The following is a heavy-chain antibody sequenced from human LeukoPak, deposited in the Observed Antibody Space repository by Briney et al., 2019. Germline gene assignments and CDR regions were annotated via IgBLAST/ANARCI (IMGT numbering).Heavy chain of an antibody. CDR1: GFTLNNAW. V-gene: IGHV3-15*01. J-gene: IGHJ1*01. D-gene: IGHD3-22*01. CDR3: TTDRYYDNSELQFQH. Sequence: GGSLRLSCAASGFTLNNAWMSWVRQAPGKGLEWLGRIKRETDGGTIDYAAPVKGRFTISRDDSRNTLYLQIDSLKIEDTAVYYCTTDRYYDNSELQFQHWGQGTLVTVSS. CDR2: IKRETDGGTI.